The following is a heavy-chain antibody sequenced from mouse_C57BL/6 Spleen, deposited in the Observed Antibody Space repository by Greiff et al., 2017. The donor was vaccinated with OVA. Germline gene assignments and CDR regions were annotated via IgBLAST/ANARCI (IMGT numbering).Heavy chain of an antibody. J-gene: IGHJ4*01. V-gene: IGHV1-80*01. Sequence: QVHVKQSGAELVKPGASVKISCKASGYAFSSYWMNWVKQRPGKGLEWIGQIYPGDGDTNYNGKFKGKATLTADKSSSTAYMQLSSLTSEDSAVYFCARKGDYSYYAMDYWGQGTSVTVSS. D-gene: IGHD1-1*01. CDR3: ARKGDYSYYAMDY. CDR2: IYPGDGDT. CDR1: GYAFSSYW.